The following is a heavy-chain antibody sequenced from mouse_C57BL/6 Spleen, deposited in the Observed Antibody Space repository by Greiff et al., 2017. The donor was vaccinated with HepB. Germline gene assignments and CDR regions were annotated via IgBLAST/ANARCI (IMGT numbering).Heavy chain of an antibody. CDR2: ISDGGSYT. Sequence: EVQGVESGGGLVKPGGSLKLSCAASGFTFSSYAMSWVRQTPEKRLEWVATISDGGSYTYYPDNVKGRFTISRDNAKNNLYLQMSHLKSEDTAMYYCAREGDYDTPWFAYWGQGTLVTVSA. V-gene: IGHV5-4*01. CDR1: GFTFSSYA. CDR3: AREGDYDTPWFAY. D-gene: IGHD2-4*01. J-gene: IGHJ3*01.